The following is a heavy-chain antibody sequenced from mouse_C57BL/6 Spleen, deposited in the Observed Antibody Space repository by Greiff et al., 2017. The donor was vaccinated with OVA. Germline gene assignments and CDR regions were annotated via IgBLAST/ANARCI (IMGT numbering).Heavy chain of an antibody. V-gene: IGHV1-64*01. D-gene: IGHD1-1*01. Sequence: QVQLQQPGAELVKPGASVKLSCKASGYTFTSYWMHWVKQRPGQGLEWIGMIHPNSGSTNYNEKFKSKATLTVDKSSSTAYMQLSSLTSEDSAVYYCARSITTVGWYFDVWGTGTTVTVSS. J-gene: IGHJ1*03. CDR2: IHPNSGST. CDR3: ARSITTVGWYFDV. CDR1: GYTFTSYW.